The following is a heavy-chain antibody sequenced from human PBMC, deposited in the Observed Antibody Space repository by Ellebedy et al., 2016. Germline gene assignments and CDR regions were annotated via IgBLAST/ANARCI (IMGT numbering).Heavy chain of an antibody. V-gene: IGHV1-69*13. CDR1: GGTFSSYA. D-gene: IGHD3-3*01. CDR2: IIPIFGTA. Sequence: SVKVSXXASGGTFSSYAISWVRQAPGQGLEWMGGIIPIFGTANYAQKFQGRVTITADESTSTAYMELSSLRSEDTAVYYCARDSHITIFGVGWGGDVWGKGTTVTVSS. J-gene: IGHJ6*04. CDR3: ARDSHITIFGVGWGGDV.